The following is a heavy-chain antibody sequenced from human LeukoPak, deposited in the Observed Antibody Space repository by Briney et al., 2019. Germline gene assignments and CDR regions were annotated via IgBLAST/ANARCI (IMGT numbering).Heavy chain of an antibody. Sequence: SETLSLTCTVSGGSISSYYWSWFRQFPGKGLEWIGYIYYSGSTNYDPSLKSRVTISVDTSKNQFSLKLRPVTAADTAVYYCARHHYGTGSGQDFWGQGTLVTVSS. V-gene: IGHV4-59*01. CDR2: IYYSGST. CDR3: ARHHYGTGSGQDF. CDR1: GGSISSYY. J-gene: IGHJ4*02. D-gene: IGHD3-10*01.